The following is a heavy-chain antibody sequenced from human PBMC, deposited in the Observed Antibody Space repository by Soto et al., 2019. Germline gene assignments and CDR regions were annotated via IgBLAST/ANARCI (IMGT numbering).Heavy chain of an antibody. CDR2: TYYRSKWYN. D-gene: IGHD2-2*02. V-gene: IGHV6-1*01. Sequence: SQTLSLTCAISGDSVSSNSAAWNWIRRSPSRGLEWLGRTYYRSKWYNDYAVSVKSRITINPDTSKNQFSLQLNSVTPEDTAVYYCASSPYCPSTSSYTGFYYYYGMDVCRQVTTVTVSS. CDR3: ASSPYCPSTSSYTGFYYYYGMDV. CDR1: GDSVSSNSAA. J-gene: IGHJ6*02.